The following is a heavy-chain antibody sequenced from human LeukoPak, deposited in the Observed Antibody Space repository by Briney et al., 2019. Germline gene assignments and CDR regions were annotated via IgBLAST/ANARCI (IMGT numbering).Heavy chain of an antibody. D-gene: IGHD3-22*01. CDR3: AKKDYYDSSGYRTPFDY. J-gene: IGHJ4*02. V-gene: IGHV3-23*01. CDR2: ISGSGGST. CDR1: GFTFSSYA. Sequence: GGSLRLSCAASGFTFSSYAMNWVRQAPGKGLEWVSGISGSGGSTSYADSVKGRFTISRDNSKNTLYLQMNSLRAEDTAVYYCAKKDYYDSSGYRTPFDYWGQGTLVTVSS.